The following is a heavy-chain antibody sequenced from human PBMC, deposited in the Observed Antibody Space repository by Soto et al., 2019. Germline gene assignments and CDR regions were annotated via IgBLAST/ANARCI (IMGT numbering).Heavy chain of an antibody. J-gene: IGHJ5*01. CDR3: VKDQKYFRVNGNWFDS. CDR1: GYTSADFG. D-gene: IGHD2-2*01. V-gene: IGHV1-18*04. CDR2: VSGNNGAS. Sequence: ASVKVSCKASGYTSADFGISWVRQAPGQGLEWMGWVSGNNGASNPAPKVQGRITMTLDTSTGVSYMALRSLRSDDTAIYYCVKDQKYFRVNGNWFDSWGQGTLVTVSS.